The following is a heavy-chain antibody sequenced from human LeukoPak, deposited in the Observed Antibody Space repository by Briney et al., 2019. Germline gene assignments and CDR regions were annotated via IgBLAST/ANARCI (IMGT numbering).Heavy chain of an antibody. Sequence: SETLSLTCSVSGGPISSYYWSWIRQPPGKGLEWIGYIYYSGSTNYNPSLKSRVTISVDRSKNQFSLKLSSVTAADTAVYYCASFIAAAGYYFDYWGQGTLVTVSS. V-gene: IGHV4-59*12. J-gene: IGHJ4*02. CDR2: IYYSGST. D-gene: IGHD6-13*01. CDR1: GGPISSYY. CDR3: ASFIAAAGYYFDY.